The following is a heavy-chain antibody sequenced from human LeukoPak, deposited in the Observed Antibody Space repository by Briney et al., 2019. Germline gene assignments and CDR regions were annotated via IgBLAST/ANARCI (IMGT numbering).Heavy chain of an antibody. CDR1: GGTFSSYA. CDR2: IIPIFGTA. D-gene: IGHD2-15*01. V-gene: IGHV1-69*01. J-gene: IGHJ4*02. Sequence: SATVSCKASGGTFSSYAISWVRQAPGQGLEWMGGIIPIFGTANYAQKFQGRVTITADESTSTAYMELSSLRSEDTAVYYCASQRPGCSGGSCYHAYYFDYWGQGTLVTVSS. CDR3: ASQRPGCSGGSCYHAYYFDY.